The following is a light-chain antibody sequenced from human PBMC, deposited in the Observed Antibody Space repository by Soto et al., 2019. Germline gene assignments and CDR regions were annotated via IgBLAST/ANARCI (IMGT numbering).Light chain of an antibody. V-gene: IGLV2-14*01. CDR3: SSYTSRITLV. J-gene: IGLJ2*01. Sequence: QSVLTQPASVSGSPGQSITISCTGTSSDVGGYNYVSWYQQHPGKAPKLMIYEVSNRPSGVSNRFSGSKSGNTASLTRSGLQAEDEADYYCSSYTSRITLVFGGGTNLTVL. CDR2: EVS. CDR1: SSDVGGYNY.